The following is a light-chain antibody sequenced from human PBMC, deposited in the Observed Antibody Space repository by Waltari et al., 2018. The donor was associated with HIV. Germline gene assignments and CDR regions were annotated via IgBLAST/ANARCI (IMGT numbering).Light chain of an antibody. Sequence: QSVVTQSPSSSGTPGQRVTISCSGSHSNIGRNSDYWYRHFSGTTPQLRIYGNTERPSGVPDRFSGSKSGTSASLVISGLRSEDEADYYCAVWDDSLSGQVFGGGTKLTVL. V-gene: IGLV1-47*01. CDR2: GNT. J-gene: IGLJ3*02. CDR1: HSNIGRNS. CDR3: AVWDDSLSGQV.